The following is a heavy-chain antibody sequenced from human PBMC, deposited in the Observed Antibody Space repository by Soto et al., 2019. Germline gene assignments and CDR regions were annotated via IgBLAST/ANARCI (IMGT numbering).Heavy chain of an antibody. Sequence: QVQLVESGGGVVQPGRSLRLSCAASGFRFSGFGMHWVRQAPGKGLEWVAILRHDGSNKYYAHSVKGRFTISRDNSQNTLYLQTDSLRVEDTAMYYGARDGVGASTFYGYFDYWGQGILVTVSS. CDR3: ARDGVGASTFYGYFDY. V-gene: IGHV3-33*01. CDR2: LRHDGSNK. J-gene: IGHJ4*02. CDR1: GFRFSGFG. D-gene: IGHD1-26*01.